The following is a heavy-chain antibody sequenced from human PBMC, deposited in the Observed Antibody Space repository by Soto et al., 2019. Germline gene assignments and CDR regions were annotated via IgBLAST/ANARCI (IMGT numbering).Heavy chain of an antibody. Sequence: QVQLVQSGAAVKKPGSSVKVYCKASGGTFSSYAISWVRQAPGQGLEWMGGIIPIFGTANYAQQFQGRVTIHADDSTSTAYMELSSLRSEYTAVYYCARGKPGNTPYYDYYGMYGWGQCTTVTVSS. J-gene: IGHJ6*01. CDR2: IIPIFGTA. D-gene: IGHD1-7*01. CDR3: ARGKPGNTPYYDYYGMYG. V-gene: IGHV1-69*12. CDR1: GGTFSSYA.